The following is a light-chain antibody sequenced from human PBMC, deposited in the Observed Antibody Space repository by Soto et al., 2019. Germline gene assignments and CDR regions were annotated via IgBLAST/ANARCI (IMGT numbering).Light chain of an antibody. CDR2: RAS. J-gene: IGKJ5*01. Sequence: EIVFTQSPGTLSLSPGERATLSCRASQSVGSLLAWYQQKPGQAPRLLIYRASTRATGISGRFSGSGSGTEFTLTITSLQSEDFAVYYCQQYNDWPITFGQGTRLEIK. V-gene: IGKV3-15*01. CDR1: QSVGSL. CDR3: QQYNDWPIT.